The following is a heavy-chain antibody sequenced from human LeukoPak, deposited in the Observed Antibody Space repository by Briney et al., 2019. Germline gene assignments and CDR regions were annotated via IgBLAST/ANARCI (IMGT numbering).Heavy chain of an antibody. J-gene: IGHJ4*02. CDR1: GFTFSTYA. CDR2: ISGSGGST. Sequence: GGSLSLSCAASGFTFSTYAMSWVRQAPGKGLEGVSDISGSGGSTYYADSVKGRFTVSRDNSKNTLYLQMSSLRADDTAVYYCAKGPRQQLATRFDNWGQGTLVTVSS. D-gene: IGHD6-13*01. V-gene: IGHV3-23*01. CDR3: AKGPRQQLATRFDN.